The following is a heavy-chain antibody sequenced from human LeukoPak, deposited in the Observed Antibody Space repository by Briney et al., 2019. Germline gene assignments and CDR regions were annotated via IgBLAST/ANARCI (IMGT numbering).Heavy chain of an antibody. Sequence: ASVKVSCKASGYTFTGYYMHWVRQAPGQGLEWMGCINPNSGGTNYAQKFQGRVTMTRDTSISTAYMELSRLRSDDTAVYYCASTPGIAVAVYDYWGQGTLVTVSS. CDR2: INPNSGGT. CDR1: GYTFTGYY. J-gene: IGHJ4*02. CDR3: ASTPGIAVAVYDY. D-gene: IGHD6-19*01. V-gene: IGHV1-2*02.